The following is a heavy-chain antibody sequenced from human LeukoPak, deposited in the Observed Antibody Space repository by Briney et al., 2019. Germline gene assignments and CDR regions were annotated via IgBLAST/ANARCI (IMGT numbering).Heavy chain of an antibody. J-gene: IGHJ4*02. CDR1: GFTFSSYA. V-gene: IGHV3-30*04. CDR2: ISYDGSNK. CDR3: ARYGSDYYDSSGHFDY. Sequence: GGSLRLSCAASGFTFSSYAMHWVRQAPGKGLEWVAVISYDGSNKYYADSVKGRFTISRDNSKNTLYLQMNSLRAEDTAVYYCARYGSDYYDSSGHFDYWGRGTLVTVSS. D-gene: IGHD3-22*01.